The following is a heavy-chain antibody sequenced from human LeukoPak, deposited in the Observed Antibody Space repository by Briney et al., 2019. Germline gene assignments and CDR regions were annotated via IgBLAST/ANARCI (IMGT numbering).Heavy chain of an antibody. CDR3: ARDFPPSVITTGYYYYGMDV. J-gene: IGHJ6*02. D-gene: IGHD3-22*01. CDR2: ISSSSSYI. Sequence: PGGSLRLSCAASGFTFSSYSMNLVRQAPGKGLEWVSSISSSSSYIYYADSVKGRFTISRDNAKNSLYLQMNSLRAEDTAVYYCARDFPPSVITTGYYYYGMDVWGQGTTVTVSS. CDR1: GFTFSSYS. V-gene: IGHV3-21*01.